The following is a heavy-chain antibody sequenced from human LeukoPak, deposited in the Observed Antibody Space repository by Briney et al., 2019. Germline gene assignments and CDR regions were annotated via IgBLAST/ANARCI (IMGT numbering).Heavy chain of an antibody. D-gene: IGHD3-3*01. CDR2: IYSGGST. V-gene: IGHV3-66*02. CDR3: ARGTIFGVVITDVWFNP. Sequence: GGSLRLSCAASGFAVSSNYMSWVRQAPGKGLEWVSVIYSGGSTYYADSVKGRFTISRDNSKNKLYIQMNSLRAEDTAVYYCARGTIFGVVITDVWFNPWGQGTLVTVSS. J-gene: IGHJ5*02. CDR1: GFAVSSNY.